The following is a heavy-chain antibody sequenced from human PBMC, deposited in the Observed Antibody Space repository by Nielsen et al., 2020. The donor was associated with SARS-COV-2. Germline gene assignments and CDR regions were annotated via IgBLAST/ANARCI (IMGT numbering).Heavy chain of an antibody. CDR3: ARVSAAGMALYYFDY. D-gene: IGHD6-13*01. V-gene: IGHV3-11*05. CDR1: GFSFSDYY. J-gene: IGHJ4*02. CDR2: ISSSTSYT. Sequence: GGSLRLSCAASGFSFSDYYMSWIRQAPGKGLEWVSYISSSTSYTNYADSVTGRFTISRDNAKNSLYLQMNSLRAEDTAVYYCARVSAAGMALYYFDYWGQGTLATVSS.